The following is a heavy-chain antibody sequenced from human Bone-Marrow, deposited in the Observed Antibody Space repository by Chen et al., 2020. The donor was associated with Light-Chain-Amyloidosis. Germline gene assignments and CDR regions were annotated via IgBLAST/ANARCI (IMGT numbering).Heavy chain of an antibody. CDR1: GFSLNNLRLG. V-gene: IGHV2-26*01. D-gene: IGHD3-16*01. J-gene: IGHJ4*02. Sequence: QVTLKESGPVLVKPTETLTLTCTVSGFSLNNLRLGVSWIRQPPGKAPEWLAHIFSNDDKSYSTSLRRRLTISRDTSKSQVVLTMTNMDPGDTGTYCWARIETAFGGLGLTFVDFWGQGTLVTVSS. CDR3: ARIETAFGGLGLTFVDF. CDR2: IFSNDDK.